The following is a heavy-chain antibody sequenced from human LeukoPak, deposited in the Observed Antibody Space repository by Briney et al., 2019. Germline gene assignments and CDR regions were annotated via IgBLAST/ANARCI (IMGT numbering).Heavy chain of an antibody. CDR3: ARGPRPRIAAAGIGPPDWYFDL. J-gene: IGHJ2*01. CDR1: GGSISSGSYY. D-gene: IGHD6-13*01. V-gene: IGHV4-61*02. Sequence: SQTLSLTCTVSGGSISSGSYYWSWIRQPAGKGLEWIGRIYTSGSTNYNPSLKSRVTISVDTSKNQFPLKLSSVTAADTAVYYCARGPRPRIAAAGIGPPDWYFDLWGRGTLVTVSS. CDR2: IYTSGST.